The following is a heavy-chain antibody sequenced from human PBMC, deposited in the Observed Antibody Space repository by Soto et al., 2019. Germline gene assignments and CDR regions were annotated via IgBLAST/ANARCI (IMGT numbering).Heavy chain of an antibody. J-gene: IGHJ4*02. CDR1: GSSLSTNGVG. CDR2: IYWDDDR. D-gene: IGHD2-15*01. CDR3: AHRPSTAPGYFDY. V-gene: IGHV2-5*02. Sequence: QITLKESGPTLVKPTQTLTLTCSFSGSSLSTNGVGVAWIRQPPGKALEWLALIYWDDDRRYKPSLKSRLTITTHTSKKPVVLTITNMDPVDTATYYCAHRPSTAPGYFDYWGQGTLVTVSS.